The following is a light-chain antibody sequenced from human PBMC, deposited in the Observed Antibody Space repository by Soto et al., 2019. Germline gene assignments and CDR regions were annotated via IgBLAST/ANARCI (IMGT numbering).Light chain of an antibody. Sequence: QSVLTQPPSASGTPGQTVAISCSGSNSNFGSNTVNWYQQFPGTAPKLLIIGNTIRPSGVPDRFSASMSGTSASLAITGLQAEDEGDYYCQSYDSTLSARYVFGTGTKLTVL. J-gene: IGLJ1*01. CDR3: QSYDSTLSARYV. CDR1: NSNFGSNT. V-gene: IGLV1-40*01. CDR2: GNT.